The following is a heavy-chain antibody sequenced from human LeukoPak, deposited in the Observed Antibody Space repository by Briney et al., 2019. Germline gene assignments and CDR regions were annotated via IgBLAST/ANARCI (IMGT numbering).Heavy chain of an antibody. J-gene: IGHJ5*02. Sequence: GGSLRLPCAASGFTFSSYAMSWVRQAPGKGLEWVSAISGSGGSTYYADSVKGRFTISRDNSKNTLYLQMNSLRAEDTAVYYCAKDIGRGYCSSTSCRAFDPWGQGTLVTVS. CDR2: ISGSGGST. CDR3: AKDIGRGYCSSTSCRAFDP. V-gene: IGHV3-23*01. CDR1: GFTFSSYA. D-gene: IGHD2-2*01.